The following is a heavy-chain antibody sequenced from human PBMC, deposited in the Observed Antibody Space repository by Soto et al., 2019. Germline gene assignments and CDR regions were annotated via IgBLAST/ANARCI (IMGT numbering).Heavy chain of an antibody. CDR2: IYWNDDK. D-gene: IGHD3-10*01. V-gene: IGHV2-5*01. CDR1: GFSLSTSGVG. Sequence: SGPTLVNPTPTLTLTCTFSGFSLSTSGVGVGWIRQPPGKALEWLALIYWNDDKRYSSSLKSRLTIPKDTSKNQIGLTMTNMDPVDTATYYCAHTHHSYGSGTWDSIYYCYRMDVWGRGTTVILSS. CDR3: AHTHHSYGSGTWDSIYYCYRMDV. J-gene: IGHJ6*02.